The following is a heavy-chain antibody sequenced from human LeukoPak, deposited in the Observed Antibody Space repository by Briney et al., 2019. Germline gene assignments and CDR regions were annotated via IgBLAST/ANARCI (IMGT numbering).Heavy chain of an antibody. D-gene: IGHD1-26*01. Sequence: GGSLRLSCAASGFTFTTYWMNWVRQAPGKGLEWVANIKQDGSEKYYVDSVKGRFTISRDNAKNSLYLQMNSLRVEDTAVYYCVKDIGTVGASPFDYWGQGTLVSVSS. CDR2: IKQDGSEK. CDR1: GFTFTTYW. V-gene: IGHV3-7*03. J-gene: IGHJ4*02. CDR3: VKDIGTVGASPFDY.